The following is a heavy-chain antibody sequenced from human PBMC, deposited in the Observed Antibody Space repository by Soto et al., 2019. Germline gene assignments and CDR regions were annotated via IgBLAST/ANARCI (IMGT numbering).Heavy chain of an antibody. CDR2: ISYDGSNK. CDR1: GFTFSDYA. Sequence: GGSLRLSCAASGFTFSDYAMHWVRQAPGKGLEWVAVISYDGSNKYYADSEKGRFTISRDNSKNTLYLQMNSLRAEDTAVYYCARDQGVAFMGVWGQGTTVTVSS. V-gene: IGHV3-30-3*01. J-gene: IGHJ6*02. CDR3: ARDQGVAFMGV. D-gene: IGHD3-3*01.